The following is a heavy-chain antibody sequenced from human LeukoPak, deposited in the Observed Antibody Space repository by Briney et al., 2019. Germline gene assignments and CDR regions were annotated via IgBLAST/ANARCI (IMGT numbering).Heavy chain of an antibody. D-gene: IGHD5-18*01. Sequence: GGSLRLSCEASGFTFNTYAIHWVRQAPGKGLEWVALISYDEGNKYYADSVKGRFTISRDNSKNTLYLQMNSLRAEDTAVYYCARDASWIQPWIEGLGYFDYWGQGTLVTVSS. V-gene: IGHV3-30-3*01. J-gene: IGHJ4*02. CDR2: ISYDEGNK. CDR1: GFTFNTYA. CDR3: ARDASWIQPWIEGLGYFDY.